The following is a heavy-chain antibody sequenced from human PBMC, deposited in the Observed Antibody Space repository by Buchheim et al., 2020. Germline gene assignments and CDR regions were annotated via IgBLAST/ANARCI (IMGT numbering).Heavy chain of an antibody. J-gene: IGHJ4*02. CDR3: ARISEYGSGWPDY. V-gene: IGHV2-70*04. D-gene: IGHD6-19*01. CDR1: GFSLSTSAMR. CDR2: IDWDDDK. Sequence: QVTLKESGPALVKPTQTLTLTCTFSGFSLSTSAMRVSWIRQPPGKALEWLARIDWDDDKFYSTSLKPRLPISKDTSKNQVGLTMTKMDPVDTGTYYCARISEYGSGWPDYWGQGIL.